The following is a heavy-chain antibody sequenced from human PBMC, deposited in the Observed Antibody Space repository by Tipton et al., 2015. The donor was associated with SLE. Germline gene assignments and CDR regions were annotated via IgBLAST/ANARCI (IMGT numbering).Heavy chain of an antibody. Sequence: SLRLSCAASGFTFSSYSMNWVRQAPGKGLEWVSSISSSSSYIYYADSVKGRFTISRDNAKNSLYLQMNSLRAEDTAVYYCAKALGGSYYGAAFDYWGQGTLVTVSS. J-gene: IGHJ4*02. CDR1: GFTFSSYS. V-gene: IGHV3-21*01. D-gene: IGHD1-26*01. CDR3: AKALGGSYYGAAFDY. CDR2: ISSSSSYI.